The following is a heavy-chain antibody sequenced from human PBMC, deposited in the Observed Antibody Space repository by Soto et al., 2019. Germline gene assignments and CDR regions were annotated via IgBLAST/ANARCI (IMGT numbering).Heavy chain of an antibody. D-gene: IGHD2-2*01. V-gene: IGHV1-8*01. Sequence: QVQLVQSGTEVKKPGASVKVSCKASGYRFISYDINWVRQAPGHGLEWLGWMNADNGNAGYAEKFQGRVTITRTTSRSTAYLELSSLKSEDTAIYHCARECSGPNCPHCGFDLWGQGTMVTVS. CDR1: GYRFISYD. CDR2: MNADNGNA. J-gene: IGHJ3*01. CDR3: ARECSGPNCPHCGFDL.